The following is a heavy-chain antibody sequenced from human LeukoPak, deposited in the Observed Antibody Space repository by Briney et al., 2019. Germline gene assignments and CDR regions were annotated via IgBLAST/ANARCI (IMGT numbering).Heavy chain of an antibody. J-gene: IGHJ4*02. D-gene: IGHD5-18*01. V-gene: IGHV1-69*13. Sequence: EASVKVSCKASGGTFSSYAISWVRQAPGQGLEWMGGIIPIFGTANYAQKFQGRVTITADESTSTAYMELSSLRSEDTAAYYCARGSLGVDTAMEFDYWGQGTLVTVSS. CDR3: ARGSLGVDTAMEFDY. CDR1: GGTFSSYA. CDR2: IIPIFGTA.